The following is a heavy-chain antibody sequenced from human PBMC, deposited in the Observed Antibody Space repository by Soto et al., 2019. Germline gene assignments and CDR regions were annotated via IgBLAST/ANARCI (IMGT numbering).Heavy chain of an antibody. Sequence: LGESLKISCKGSGYSFTSYWIGWVRQMPGKGLEWMGIIYPGDSDTRYSPSFQGQVTISADKSISTAYLQWSSLKASDTAMYYCARTIAAAGTLYYYYYGMDVWGQGTTVTVSS. D-gene: IGHD6-13*01. J-gene: IGHJ6*02. CDR3: ARTIAAAGTLYYYYYGMDV. CDR2: IYPGDSDT. V-gene: IGHV5-51*01. CDR1: GYSFTSYW.